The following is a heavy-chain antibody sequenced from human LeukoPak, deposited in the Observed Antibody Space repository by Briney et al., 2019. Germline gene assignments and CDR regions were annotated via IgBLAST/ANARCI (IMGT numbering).Heavy chain of an antibody. CDR1: GGSISSYY. Sequence: SETLSLTCTVSGGSISSYYWSWIRQPPGKGLEWIGYIYYSGSTNYNPSPKSRVTISVDTSKNQFSLKLSSVTAADTAVYYCASGLWFGDLFWFDPWGQGTLVTVSS. CDR3: ASGLWFGDLFWFDP. D-gene: IGHD3-10*01. J-gene: IGHJ5*02. CDR2: IYYSGST. V-gene: IGHV4-59*01.